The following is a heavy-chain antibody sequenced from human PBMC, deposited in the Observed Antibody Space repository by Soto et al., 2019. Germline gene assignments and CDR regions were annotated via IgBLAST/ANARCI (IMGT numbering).Heavy chain of an antibody. CDR2: IIPIFGTA. V-gene: IGHV1-69*13. CDR1: GGTFSSYA. CDR3: ARGYCSGGSCYSYGMDV. J-gene: IGHJ6*02. D-gene: IGHD2-15*01. Sequence: GASVKVSCKASGGTFSSYAISWVRQAPGQGLEWMGGIIPIFGTANYAQKFQGRVTITADESTSTAYMELSSLRSEDTAVYYCARGYCSGGSCYSYGMDVWGQGTTVTVSS.